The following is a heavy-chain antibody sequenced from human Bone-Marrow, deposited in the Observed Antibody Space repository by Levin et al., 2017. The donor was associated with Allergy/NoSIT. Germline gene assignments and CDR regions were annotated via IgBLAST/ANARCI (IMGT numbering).Heavy chain of an antibody. CDR2: INPSGGST. CDR3: ARADIVVVVALLDY. J-gene: IGHJ4*02. V-gene: IGHV1-46*01. Sequence: GESLKISCKASGYTFTSYYMHWVRQAPGQGLEWMGIINPSGGSTSYAQKFQGRVTMTRDTSTSTVYMELSSLRSEDTAVYYCARADIVVVVALLDYWGQGTLVTVSS. CDR1: GYTFTSYY. D-gene: IGHD2-15*01.